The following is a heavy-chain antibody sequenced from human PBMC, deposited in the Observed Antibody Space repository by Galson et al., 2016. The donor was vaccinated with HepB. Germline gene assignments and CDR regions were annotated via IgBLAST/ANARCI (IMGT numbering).Heavy chain of an antibody. D-gene: IGHD3-16*01. J-gene: IGHJ6*01. CDR1: GFAFSNYW. Sequence: SLRLSCAASGFAFSNYWMDWVRQAPGKGPVWVSHISTDGATANYADFVQGRFIISRDNAKSTLYLQVNSVRAEDTAVYYCVRGGRTFYGVDFWGQGPQSPSPQ. CDR3: VRGGRTFYGVDF. CDR2: ISTDGATA. V-gene: IGHV3-74*01.